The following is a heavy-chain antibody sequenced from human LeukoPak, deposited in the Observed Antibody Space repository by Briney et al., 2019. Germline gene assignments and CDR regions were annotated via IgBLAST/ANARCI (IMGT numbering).Heavy chain of an antibody. J-gene: IGHJ6*03. CDR3: ARKYCSGGSCYYYYYVDV. CDR2: IKQDGSEK. CDR1: GFTFSSYW. D-gene: IGHD2-15*01. V-gene: IGHV3-7*01. Sequence: RAGGSLRLSCAASGFTFSSYWMSWVRQAPGKGLEWVANIKQDGSEKYYVDSVKGRFTISRDNAKNSLYLQMNSLRAEDTAVYYCARKYCSGGSCYYYYYVDVWGKGTTVTVSS.